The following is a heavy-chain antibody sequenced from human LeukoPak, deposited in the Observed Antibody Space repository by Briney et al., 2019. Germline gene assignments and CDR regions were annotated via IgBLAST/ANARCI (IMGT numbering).Heavy chain of an antibody. CDR2: ISSSSSTI. CDR1: GFTFSSYG. Sequence: GGSLRLSCAASGFTFSSYGMTWVRQAPGKGLEWVSYISSSSSTIYYADSVKGRFTISRDNSRNTLYLQMNSLRAEDTAVYYCAKDMGYDILTGYYQSPFDYWGQGTLVTVSS. D-gene: IGHD3-9*01. CDR3: AKDMGYDILTGYYQSPFDY. V-gene: IGHV3-48*01. J-gene: IGHJ4*02.